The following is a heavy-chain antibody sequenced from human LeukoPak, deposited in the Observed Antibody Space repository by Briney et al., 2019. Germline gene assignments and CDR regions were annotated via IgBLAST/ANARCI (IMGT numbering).Heavy chain of an antibody. Sequence: GGSLRLSCAASGFIFRNYYMSWIRQAPGKGLEWVSHIRSGGDTTYYADSVKGRFTISRDNLKNLLYLEMNSRKAEDTAVYYCARAASYSSSWPNWFDPWGHGTLVTVSS. CDR3: ARAASYSSSWPNWFDP. D-gene: IGHD2-2*01. J-gene: IGHJ5*02. CDR2: IRSGGDTT. V-gene: IGHV3-11*04. CDR1: GFIFRNYY.